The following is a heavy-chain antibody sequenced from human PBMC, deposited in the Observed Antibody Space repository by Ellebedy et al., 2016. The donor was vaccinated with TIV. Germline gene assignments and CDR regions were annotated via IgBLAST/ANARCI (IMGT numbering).Heavy chain of an antibody. J-gene: IGHJ5*02. CDR3: ARDPSPPLRVASLTLGWFDP. CDR2: VYYSGSP. D-gene: IGHD3-3*01. CDR1: GGSVSTTKYY. Sequence: SQTLSLTCGVSGGSVSTTKYYWAWIRQPPGKGLEWIGSVYYSGSPYYNPSFKSRVTLSAHTSKNQFSLNLRTVTAADTAVYYCARDPSPPLRVASLTLGWFDPWGQGILVTVSS. V-gene: IGHV4-39*07.